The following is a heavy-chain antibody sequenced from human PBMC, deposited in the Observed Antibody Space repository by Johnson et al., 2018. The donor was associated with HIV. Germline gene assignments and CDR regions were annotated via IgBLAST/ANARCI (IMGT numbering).Heavy chain of an antibody. Sequence: VQLVESGGGVVQPGRSLRRSCAASKFTFNDYGMSWVRQAPGKGLAWVSGINWNGGSRDYTDSVKGRFTISRDNGKNSLYLQMNSLRAEDTALYYCARVSTMIVVARNDAFDIWGQGTMVTVSS. CDR2: INWNGGSR. CDR3: ARVSTMIVVARNDAFDI. J-gene: IGHJ3*02. D-gene: IGHD3-22*01. CDR1: KFTFNDYG. V-gene: IGHV3-20*04.